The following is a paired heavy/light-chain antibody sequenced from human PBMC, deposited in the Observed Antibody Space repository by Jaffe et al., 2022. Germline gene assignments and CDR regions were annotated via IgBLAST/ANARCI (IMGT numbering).Heavy chain of an antibody. D-gene: IGHD6-6*01. CDR1: GGSISSSSYY. J-gene: IGHJ4*02. CDR3: ARHALDRKPGYSSSSMGWGSYYFDY. Sequence: QLQLQESGPGLVKPSETLSLTCTVSGGSISSSSYYWGWIRQPPGKGLEWIGSIYYSGSTYYNPSLKSRVTISVDTSKNQFSLKLSSVTAADTAVYYCARHALDRKPGYSSSSMGWGSYYFDYWGQGTLVTVSS. CDR2: IYYSGST. V-gene: IGHV4-39*01.
Light chain of an antibody. V-gene: IGKV2-28*01. CDR2: LGS. CDR1: QSLLHSNGYNY. Sequence: DIVMTQSPLSLPVTPGEPASISCRSSQSLLHSNGYNYLDWYLQKPGQSPQLLIYLGSNRASGVPDRFSGSGSGTDFTLKISRVEAEDVGVYYCMQALQTPPTFGPGTKVDIK. CDR3: MQALQTPPT. J-gene: IGKJ3*01.